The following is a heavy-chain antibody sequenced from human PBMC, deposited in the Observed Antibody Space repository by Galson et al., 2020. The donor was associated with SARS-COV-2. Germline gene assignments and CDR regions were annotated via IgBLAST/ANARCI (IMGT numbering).Heavy chain of an antibody. Sequence: GESLKISCAASGFTFSSYAMSWVRQAPGKGLEWVSAISGSGGSTYYADSVKGRFTISRDNSKNTLYLQMNSLRAEDMAVYYCAKDLSRADFWSGYYTGDAFDIWGQGTMVTVSS. J-gene: IGHJ3*02. CDR2: ISGSGGST. V-gene: IGHV3-23*01. D-gene: IGHD3-3*01. CDR1: GFTFSSYA. CDR3: AKDLSRADFWSGYYTGDAFDI.